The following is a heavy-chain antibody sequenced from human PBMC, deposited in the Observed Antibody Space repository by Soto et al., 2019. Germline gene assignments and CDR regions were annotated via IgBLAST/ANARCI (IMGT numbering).Heavy chain of an antibody. CDR1: GFTFSSYA. Sequence: GGSLRLSCAASGFTFSSYAMSWVRQAPGKGLEWVSAISGSGGSTYYADSVKGRFTISRDNSKNTLYLQMNSLRAEDTAVYYCAKLELWGSYRYIEDFDYWGQGTLVTVSS. CDR2: ISGSGGST. J-gene: IGHJ4*02. V-gene: IGHV3-23*01. D-gene: IGHD3-16*02. CDR3: AKLELWGSYRYIEDFDY.